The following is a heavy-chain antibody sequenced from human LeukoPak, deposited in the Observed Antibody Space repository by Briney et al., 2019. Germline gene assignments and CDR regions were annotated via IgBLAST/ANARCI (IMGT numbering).Heavy chain of an antibody. J-gene: IGHJ6*02. CDR2: IIPILGIA. CDR1: GGTFSSYA. V-gene: IGHV1-69*04. Sequence: SVKVSCKASGGTFSSYAISWVRQAPGQGLEWMGRIIPILGIANYGQKFQGRVTITADKSTSTAYMELSSLRSEDTAVYYCASNRFGESGGMDVWGQGTTVTVSS. D-gene: IGHD3-10*01. CDR3: ASNRFGESGGMDV.